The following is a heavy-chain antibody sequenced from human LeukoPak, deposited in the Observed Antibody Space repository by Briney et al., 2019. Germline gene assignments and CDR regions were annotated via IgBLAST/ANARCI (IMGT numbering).Heavy chain of an antibody. CDR2: IWYDGSKK. V-gene: IGHV3-33*01. Sequence: GRSLRLSCAASGFTFSSYGMHWVRQAPGKGLEWVALIWYDGSKKFYTDSVKGRFTISRDNSKNTLYLQMNSLRAEDTALYYCARDAGSQARGVYGEWGQGTMVTVSS. CDR1: GFTFSSYG. J-gene: IGHJ3*01. CDR3: ARDAGSQARGVYGE. D-gene: IGHD3-10*01.